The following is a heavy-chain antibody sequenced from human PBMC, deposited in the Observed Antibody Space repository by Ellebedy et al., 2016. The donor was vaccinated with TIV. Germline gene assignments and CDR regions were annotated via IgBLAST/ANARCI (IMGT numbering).Heavy chain of an antibody. CDR3: ARGGYCSSTSCYLAFDI. J-gene: IGHJ3*02. D-gene: IGHD2-2*01. Sequence: GGSLRLXXAASGFTVSSNYMSWVRQAPGKGLEWVSVIYSGGSTYYADSVKGRFTISRDNSKNTLYLQMNSLRAEDTAVYYCARGGYCSSTSCYLAFDIWGQGTMVTVSS. CDR2: IYSGGST. V-gene: IGHV3-53*01. CDR1: GFTVSSNY.